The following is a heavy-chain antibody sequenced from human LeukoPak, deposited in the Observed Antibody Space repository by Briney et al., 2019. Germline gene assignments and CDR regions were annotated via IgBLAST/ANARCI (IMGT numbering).Heavy chain of an antibody. D-gene: IGHD6-13*01. Sequence: ASVKVSCKASGYTFTSYGISGVRQAPGEGLEWMGWISAYNGNTNYAQKLQGGVTMTTDTSTSTAYMQLRSLRSDDKAVYYCARVQYSSSWYSPTPSYFDYWGQGTLVTVSS. CDR3: ARVQYSSSWYSPTPSYFDY. CDR1: GYTFTSYG. V-gene: IGHV1-18*01. J-gene: IGHJ4*02. CDR2: ISAYNGNT.